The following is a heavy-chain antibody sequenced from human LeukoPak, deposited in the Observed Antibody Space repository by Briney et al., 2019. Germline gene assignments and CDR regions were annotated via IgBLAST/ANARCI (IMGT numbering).Heavy chain of an antibody. CDR2: ISGGGGST. D-gene: IGHD4-17*01. CDR1: GFTFSSYS. J-gene: IGHJ4*02. V-gene: IGHV3-23*01. CDR3: AKAVNRYGDFDY. Sequence: GGSLRLSCAASGFTFSSYSMNWVRQAPGKGLQWVSVISGGGGSTYYADSVKGRFTISRDNSKKTLFLQMNSLRAEDTAIYYCAKAVNRYGDFDYWGQGTLVTVSS.